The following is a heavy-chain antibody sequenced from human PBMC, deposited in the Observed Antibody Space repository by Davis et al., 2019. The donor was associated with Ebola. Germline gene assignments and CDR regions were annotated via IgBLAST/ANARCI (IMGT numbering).Heavy chain of an antibody. CDR1: GFSFSDYA. Sequence: GESLKISCTASGFSFSDYAMNWIRQAPGLGLEWVSSISSSGTYIHYADSVKGRFTISRDNAKNSLFLQMNSLRAEDTALYYCARERTSCGGDCLDYWGQGTLVTVSS. D-gene: IGHD2-21*01. J-gene: IGHJ4*02. CDR2: ISSSGTYI. V-gene: IGHV3-21*01. CDR3: ARERTSCGGDCLDY.